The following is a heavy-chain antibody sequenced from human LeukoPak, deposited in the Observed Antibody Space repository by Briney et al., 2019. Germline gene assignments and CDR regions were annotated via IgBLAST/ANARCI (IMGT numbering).Heavy chain of an antibody. J-gene: IGHJ4*02. CDR1: GFTFSSSG. V-gene: IGHV3-23*01. CDR2: VSSSGGST. CDR3: AKDMTTVTHVLDH. D-gene: IGHD4-17*01. Sequence: PGGSLRLPCAASGFTFSSSGMSWVRQAPGKGLEWVSAVSSSGGSTYYADSVKGRFTISRDNSKNTLYLQMSSLRAEDTAIYYCAKDMTTVTHVLDHWGQGTLVTVSS.